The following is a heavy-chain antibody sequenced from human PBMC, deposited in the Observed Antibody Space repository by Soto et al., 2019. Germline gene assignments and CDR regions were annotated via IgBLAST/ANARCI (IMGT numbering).Heavy chain of an antibody. D-gene: IGHD1-26*01. V-gene: IGHV3-43*01. CDR2: ISWDGGST. J-gene: IGHJ4*02. Sequence: GGSLRLSCAASGFTFDDYTMHWVRQAPGKGLEWVSLISWDGGSTYYADSVKGRFTISRDNSKNSLYLQMNSLRTEDTALYYCAKGHSGSYYGFKPSQIDYLGEGT. CDR3: AKGHSGSYYGFKPSQIDY. CDR1: GFTFDDYT.